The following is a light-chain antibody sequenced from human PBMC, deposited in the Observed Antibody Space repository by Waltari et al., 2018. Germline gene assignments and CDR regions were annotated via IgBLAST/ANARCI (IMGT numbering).Light chain of an antibody. CDR2: DAS. Sequence: DIQLTQSSSSLSASVGDRVNITCQASHDIANYLNWYQQKAGKAPKLLIYDASNLETGIPSRFSGSGSGTDFTFTIISLQPEDVATYYCQQYNNLPFTFGPGTKVDMK. V-gene: IGKV1-33*01. CDR1: HDIANY. CDR3: QQYNNLPFT. J-gene: IGKJ3*01.